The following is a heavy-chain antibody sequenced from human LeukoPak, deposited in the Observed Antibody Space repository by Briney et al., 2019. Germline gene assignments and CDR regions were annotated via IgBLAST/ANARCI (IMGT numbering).Heavy chain of an antibody. CDR3: AKKRVAVAGTHYFDY. D-gene: IGHD6-19*01. J-gene: IGHJ4*02. V-gene: IGHV3-23*01. Sequence: VSVRLSCAASGFTFSNAWMSWVRQAPGKGLEWVSGISGSGGSTYSADSVKDRFTISRDNSKNTLYLQMNSLRAEDTAVYYCAKKRVAVAGTHYFDYWGQGTLVTVS. CDR1: GFTFSNAW. CDR2: ISGSGGST.